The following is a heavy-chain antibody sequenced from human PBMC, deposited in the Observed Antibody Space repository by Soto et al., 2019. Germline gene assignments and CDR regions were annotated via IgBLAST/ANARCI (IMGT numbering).Heavy chain of an antibody. CDR2: IYYSGST. V-gene: IGHV4-31*03. Sequence: QVQLQESGPGLVKPSQTLSLTCTVSGGSISSGGYYWSWLRQHPGKGLEWIGYIYYSGSTYSNPSLKSRVTISVDTSKNQFSLKLSSVTAADTAVYYCARVIAHYYYYGMDVWGQGTTVTVSS. D-gene: IGHD2-21*01. CDR3: ARVIAHYYYYGMDV. CDR1: GGSISSGGYY. J-gene: IGHJ6*02.